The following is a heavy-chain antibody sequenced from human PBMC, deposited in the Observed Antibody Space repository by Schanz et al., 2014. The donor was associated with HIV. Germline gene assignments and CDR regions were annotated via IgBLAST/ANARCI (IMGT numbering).Heavy chain of an antibody. D-gene: IGHD6-13*01. V-gene: IGHV3-33*05. J-gene: IGHJ4*02. CDR3: AKDLWVRQQLGHQFDY. Sequence: QVQLVESGGRVVQPGRSLRLSCAASGFTFSTYGMHWVRQAPGKGLEWEPFISYDGSNKYYADSVKGRFTISRDNSKNTLYLQMNSLRAEDTAVYYCAKDLWVRQQLGHQFDYWGQGTLVTVSS. CDR1: GFTFSTYG. CDR2: ISYDGSNK.